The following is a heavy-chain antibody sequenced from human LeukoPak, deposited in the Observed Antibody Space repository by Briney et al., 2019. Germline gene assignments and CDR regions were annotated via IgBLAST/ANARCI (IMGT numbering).Heavy chain of an antibody. CDR3: AKSPPDSNHLDF. CDR1: GGSISSYY. D-gene: IGHD4-11*01. CDR2: IYTSETT. V-gene: IGHV4-4*07. Sequence: SETLSLTCTVSGGSISSYYWNWLRQPAGKGLEWIGRIYTSETTNYSPSLKSRVTMSVDTSKNQFSLRLSSVTAADTAVYYCAKSPPDSNHLDFWGQGTLVTVSS. J-gene: IGHJ4*02.